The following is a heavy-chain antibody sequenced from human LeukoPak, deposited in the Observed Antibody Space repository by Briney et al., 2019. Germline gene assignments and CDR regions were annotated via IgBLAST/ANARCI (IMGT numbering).Heavy chain of an antibody. J-gene: IGHJ6*03. CDR3: AKGLVGLRFRYNYYMDV. CDR1: GFTFDDYA. Sequence: QTGGSLRLSCAASGFTFDDYAMHWVRQAPGKGLEWVSLISGDGGSTYYADSVKGRFTISRDNSKNSLYLQMNSLRTEDTALYYCAKGLVGLRFRYNYYMDVWGKGTTVTVSS. D-gene: IGHD5-12*01. CDR2: ISGDGGST. V-gene: IGHV3-43*02.